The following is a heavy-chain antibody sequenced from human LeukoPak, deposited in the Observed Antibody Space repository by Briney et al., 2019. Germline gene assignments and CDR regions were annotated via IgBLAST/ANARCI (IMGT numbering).Heavy chain of an antibody. V-gene: IGHV4-34*01. Sequence: SETLSLTCAVYGAALSEYYWSWIRQSPGKGLEWIGEVAHKGPTVYSPTLNRKYNPSFKSRVTISVDTSKNQFSLKLSSVTAADTAVYYCARRGRKYTAMVRGPFDYWGQGTLVTVSS. J-gene: IGHJ4*02. D-gene: IGHD5-18*01. CDR3: ARRGRKYTAMVRGPFDY. CDR2: VAHKGPT. CDR1: GAALSEYY.